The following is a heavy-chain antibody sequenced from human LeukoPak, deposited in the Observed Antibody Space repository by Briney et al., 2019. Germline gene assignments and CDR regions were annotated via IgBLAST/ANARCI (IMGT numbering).Heavy chain of an antibody. Sequence: GGSLRLSXAASGFTFSSYGMHWVRQAPGKGLEWVAFIRYDGSNKYYADSVKGRFTISRDNSKNTLCLQMNSLRAEDTAVYYCAKDLRFLEWLSDVDYWGQGTLVTVSS. CDR3: AKDLRFLEWLSDVDY. CDR1: GFTFSSYG. CDR2: IRYDGSNK. J-gene: IGHJ4*02. D-gene: IGHD3-3*01. V-gene: IGHV3-30*02.